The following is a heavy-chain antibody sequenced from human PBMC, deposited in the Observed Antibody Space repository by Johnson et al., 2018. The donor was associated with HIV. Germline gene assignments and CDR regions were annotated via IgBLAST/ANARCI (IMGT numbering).Heavy chain of an antibody. J-gene: IGHJ3*01. V-gene: IGHV3-30*02. CDR3: AKDGYRAALDV. CDR2: IRYDGSNK. Sequence: QVQLVESGGGVVQPGGSLRLSCAASGLTLSRCDMHWVRQAPGKGLEWVAFIRYDGSNKYYEDSVKGRFTISRDNSKNTLYLQMSSLRPEDTAVHYCAKDGYRAALDVWGQGTMVTVST. CDR1: GLTLSRCD. D-gene: IGHD5-24*01.